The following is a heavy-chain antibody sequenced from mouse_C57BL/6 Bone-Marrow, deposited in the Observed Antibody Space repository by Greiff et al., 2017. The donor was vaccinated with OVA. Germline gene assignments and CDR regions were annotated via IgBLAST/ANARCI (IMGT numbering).Heavy chain of an antibody. D-gene: IGHD1-1*01. CDR1: GYAFTNYL. Sequence: VQLQQSGAELVRPGTSVKVSCKAFGYAFTNYLIEWVKQRPGQGLEWIGVINPGSGGTNYNEKFKGKATLTADKSSSTAYMQLSSLTSEDSAVYFCARRGYGSRHWYFDVWGTGTTVTVSS. J-gene: IGHJ1*03. CDR2: INPGSGGT. V-gene: IGHV1-54*01. CDR3: ARRGYGSRHWYFDV.